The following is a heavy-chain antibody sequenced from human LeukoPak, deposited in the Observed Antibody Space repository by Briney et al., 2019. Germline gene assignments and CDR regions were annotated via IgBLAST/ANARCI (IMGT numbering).Heavy chain of an antibody. J-gene: IGHJ5*02. CDR1: GGSISSCSYY. Sequence: SETLSLTCTVSGGSISSCSYYWGWIRQPPGKGLEWIGSIYYSGSTYYNPSLKSRVTISVDTSKNQFSLKLSSVTAADTAVYYCARDPIYSSGWYRTQRSSWFDPWGQGTLVTVPS. V-gene: IGHV4-39*02. D-gene: IGHD6-19*01. CDR3: ARDPIYSSGWYRTQRSSWFDP. CDR2: IYYSGST.